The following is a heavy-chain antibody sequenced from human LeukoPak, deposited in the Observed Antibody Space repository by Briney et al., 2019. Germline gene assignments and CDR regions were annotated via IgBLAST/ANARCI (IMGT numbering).Heavy chain of an antibody. V-gene: IGHV3-13*01. CDR2: IGTAGDT. J-gene: IGHJ4*02. D-gene: IGHD3-22*01. CDR3: ARAQYYYDSSGYDY. CDR1: GFTFSSYD. Sequence: PGGSLRLSRAASGFTFSSYDMHWVRQATGKGLEWASAIGTAGDTYYPGSVKGRFTISRENAKNSLYLQMNSLRAGDTAVYYCARAQYYYDSSGYDYWGQGTLVTVSS.